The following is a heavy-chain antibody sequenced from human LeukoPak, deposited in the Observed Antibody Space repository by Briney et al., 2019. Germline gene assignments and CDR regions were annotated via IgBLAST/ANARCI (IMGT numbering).Heavy chain of an antibody. J-gene: IGHJ4*02. V-gene: IGHV4-59*02. CDR3: ARAVITFGGAVAKGFDC. CDR2: IYYSGST. D-gene: IGHD3-16*01. Sequence: GSLRLSCAASGFTVSSNCMSWIRQPPGKGLEWIGYIYYSGSTDYNPSLKSRVTMSLDTSKNQFSLNLSSVTAADTALYYCARAVITFGGAVAKGFDCWGQGTLVTVSS. CDR1: GFTVSSNC.